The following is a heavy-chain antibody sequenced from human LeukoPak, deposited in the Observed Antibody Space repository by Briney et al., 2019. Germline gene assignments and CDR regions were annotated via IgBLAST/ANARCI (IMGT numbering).Heavy chain of an antibody. Sequence: GGSLRLSCSASGFTFSAYAMYWVRQAPGKGLEYVSGISSNGGSSFYADSVKGRFTISKDNSKNTLYLQMSSLRAEDTAVYYCVKITSVTGGDCWGQGTRLTVSS. J-gene: IGHJ4*02. V-gene: IGHV3-64D*09. CDR3: VKITSVTGGDC. D-gene: IGHD1-1*01. CDR1: GFTFSAYA. CDR2: ISSNGGSS.